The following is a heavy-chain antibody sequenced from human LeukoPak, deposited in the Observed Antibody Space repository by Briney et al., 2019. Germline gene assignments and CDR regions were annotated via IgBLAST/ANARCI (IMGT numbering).Heavy chain of an antibody. D-gene: IGHD2/OR15-2a*01. Sequence: SETLSLTCTVSGGSISSSSFYWGWIRQPPGKGLEWIGNIYNSGSTYYNPSLKSRVTISVDTSKNQFSLKLSSVTAADTAVYYCARDRSYNYFPGAFDIWGQGTMVTVSS. CDR2: IYNSGST. J-gene: IGHJ3*02. CDR3: ARDRSYNYFPGAFDI. CDR1: GGSISSSSFY. V-gene: IGHV4-39*07.